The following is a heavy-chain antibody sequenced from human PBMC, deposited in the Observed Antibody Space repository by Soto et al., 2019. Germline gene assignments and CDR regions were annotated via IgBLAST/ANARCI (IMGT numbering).Heavy chain of an antibody. D-gene: IGHD2-2*01. CDR1: GFTFSSYA. J-gene: IGHJ4*02. CDR2: ISYDGSNK. Sequence: GGSLRISCAASGFTFSSYAMHWVRQAPGKGLEWVAVISYDGSNKYYADSVKGRFTISRDNSKNTLYLQMNSLRAEDTAVYYCARELVVVPAAMHAYFDYWGQGTLVTVSS. CDR3: ARELVVVPAAMHAYFDY. V-gene: IGHV3-30-3*01.